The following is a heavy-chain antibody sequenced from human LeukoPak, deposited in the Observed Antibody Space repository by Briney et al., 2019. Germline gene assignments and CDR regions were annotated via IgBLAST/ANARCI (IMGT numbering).Heavy chain of an antibody. V-gene: IGHV3-15*01. CDR3: TTEGGYSYGRVDY. Sequence: GGSLRLFCAASGFTFSNAWMSWGRQAPGKGLEWVGRIKSKTDGGTTDYAAPVKGRFTISRDDSKNTLYLQMNSLKTEDTAVYYCTTEGGYSYGRVDYWGQGTLVTVSS. D-gene: IGHD5-18*01. J-gene: IGHJ4*02. CDR2: IKSKTDGGTT. CDR1: GFTFSNAW.